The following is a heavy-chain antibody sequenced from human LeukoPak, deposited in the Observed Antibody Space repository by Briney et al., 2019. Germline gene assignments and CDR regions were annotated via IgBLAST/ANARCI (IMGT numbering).Heavy chain of an antibody. Sequence: ASVKVSCKASGYTFTSYYMHWVRQAPGHGLEWMGIINPSGGSTSYAQKFQGRVTMTRDTSTSTVYVELSSLRSEDTAVYYCARDIEGSYSSSWYGYYYYGMDVWGQGTTVTVSS. CDR2: INPSGGST. CDR3: ARDIEGSYSSSWYGYYYYGMDV. V-gene: IGHV1-46*01. CDR1: GYTFTSYY. D-gene: IGHD6-13*01. J-gene: IGHJ6*02.